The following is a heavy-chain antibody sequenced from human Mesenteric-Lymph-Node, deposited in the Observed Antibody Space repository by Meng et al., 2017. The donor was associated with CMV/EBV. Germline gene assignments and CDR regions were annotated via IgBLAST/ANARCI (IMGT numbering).Heavy chain of an antibody. CDR2: INSDGSST. V-gene: IGHV3-74*01. Sequence: GGSLRLSCAASGFTFGNYWMQWVRQAPGKGLVWVSRINSDGSSTSYADSVKGRFTISRDNAKNTLYLQMNSLRAEDTAVYYCARGFLEPYPMDVWGQGTTVTVSS. CDR3: ARGFLEPYPMDV. D-gene: IGHD3-3*01. J-gene: IGHJ6*02. CDR1: GFTFGNYW.